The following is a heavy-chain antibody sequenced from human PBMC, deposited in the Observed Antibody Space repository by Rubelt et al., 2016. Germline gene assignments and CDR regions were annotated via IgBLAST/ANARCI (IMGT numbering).Heavy chain of an antibody. CDR2: ISAYNGNT. J-gene: IGHJ6*02. V-gene: IGHV1-18*01. CDR3: AREEVLTIFGHYGMDV. CDR1: GYTFTSYG. Sequence: QVQLVQSGAEVKKPGASVKVSCKASGYTFTSYGISWVRQAPGQGLEWMGWISAYNGNTNYAQKPQGRVTRPPYTSTSTACMELRGLRSDDTAVYYCAREEVLTIFGHYGMDVWGQGTTVTVSS. D-gene: IGHD3-3*01.